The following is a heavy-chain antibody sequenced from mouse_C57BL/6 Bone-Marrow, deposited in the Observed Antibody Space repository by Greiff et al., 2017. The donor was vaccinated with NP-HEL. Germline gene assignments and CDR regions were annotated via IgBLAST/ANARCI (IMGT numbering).Heavy chain of an antibody. V-gene: IGHV1-81*01. D-gene: IGHD3-1*01. CDR3: ARELGYFDY. CDR1: GYTFTSYG. Sequence: QVQLQQSGAELARPGASVKLSCKASGYTFTSYGISWVKQRSGQGLEWIGEIYPRSGNTYYNEKFKGKATVTADKSSSTAYMEIRSLTSEDSAVYFCARELGYFDYWGQGTTLTVSA. CDR2: IYPRSGNT. J-gene: IGHJ2*01.